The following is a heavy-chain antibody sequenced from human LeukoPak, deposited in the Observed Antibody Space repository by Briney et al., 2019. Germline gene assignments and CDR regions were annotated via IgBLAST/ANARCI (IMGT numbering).Heavy chain of an antibody. CDR2: ISWDGGST. Sequence: PGGSLRLSCTASGFNFEDYAMHWVRQAPGKGLEWVSLISWDGGSTYYADSVQSRFIISRDNTKKSLYLQMTSLRPEDSALYYCAKSGYGDIRVLDYWGQGTLVTVSS. V-gene: IGHV3-43D*03. J-gene: IGHJ4*02. D-gene: IGHD4-17*01. CDR3: AKSGYGDIRVLDY. CDR1: GFNFEDYA.